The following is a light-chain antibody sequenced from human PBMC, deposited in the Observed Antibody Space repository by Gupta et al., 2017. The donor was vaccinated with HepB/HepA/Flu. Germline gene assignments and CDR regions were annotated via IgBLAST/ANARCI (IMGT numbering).Light chain of an antibody. CDR2: GNK. V-gene: IGLV1-40*01. CDR1: SSNIGADYD. Sequence: QSVLTQPPSVSGAPGQTVNSSCAGSSSNIGADYDLPWYQQLPGTAPKLLIYGNKTRASGVPDRFSGSTSGTSASLAFTGLQAEDEADYYCQSYDNSLSGVVFGGGTKLTVL. CDR3: QSYDNSLSGVV. J-gene: IGLJ2*01.